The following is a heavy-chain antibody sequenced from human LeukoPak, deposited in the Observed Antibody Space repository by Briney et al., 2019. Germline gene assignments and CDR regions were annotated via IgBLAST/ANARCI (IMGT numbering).Heavy chain of an antibody. CDR3: ARTYYDFWSGYPFDY. J-gene: IGHJ4*02. D-gene: IGHD3-3*01. Sequence: SETLSLTCAVYGGSSSGYYWSWIRQPPGKGLEWIGEINHSGSTNYNPSLKSRVTISVDTSKNQFSLKLSSVTAADTAVYYCARTYYDFWSGYPFDYWGQGTLVTVSS. V-gene: IGHV4-34*01. CDR1: GGSSSGYY. CDR2: INHSGST.